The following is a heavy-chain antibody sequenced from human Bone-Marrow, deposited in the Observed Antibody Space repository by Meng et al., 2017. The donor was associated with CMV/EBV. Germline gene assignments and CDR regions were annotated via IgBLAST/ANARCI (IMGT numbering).Heavy chain of an antibody. J-gene: IGHJ6*02. CDR3: AKVYSNYEDFYYGMDV. CDR1: GFTFSSYS. D-gene: IGHD4-11*01. CDR2: ISSSSSYI. V-gene: IGHV3-21*01. Sequence: GGSLRLSCAASGFTFSSYSMNWVRQAPGKGLEWVSSISSSSSYIYYADSVTGRFTISRDNSQNTLFLQMDSLRPEDTAVYYCAKVYSNYEDFYYGMDVWGQGTTVTVYS.